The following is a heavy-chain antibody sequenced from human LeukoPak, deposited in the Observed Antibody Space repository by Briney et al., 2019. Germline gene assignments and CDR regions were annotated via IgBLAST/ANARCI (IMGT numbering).Heavy chain of an antibody. J-gene: IGHJ4*02. CDR3: AKDQQIVSAKYYFDS. D-gene: IGHD1/OR15-1a*01. CDR2: IANDGRDK. CDR1: GFTFSRYA. Sequence: GTSLRLSCAASGFTFSRYAMHWVRRAPGKGLEWVAVIANDGRDKHSTDSVKGRFTITRDNAENTVYLQMNSLRVEDTAVYYCAKDQQIVSAKYYFDSWGQGILVTVSS. V-gene: IGHV3-30*18.